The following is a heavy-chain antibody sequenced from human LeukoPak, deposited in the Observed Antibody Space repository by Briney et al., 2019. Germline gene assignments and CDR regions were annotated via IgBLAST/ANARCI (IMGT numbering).Heavy chain of an antibody. V-gene: IGHV1-46*01. J-gene: IGHJ4*02. CDR1: RYLFTPYD. Sequence: APVNVSCKPSRYLFTPYDIHRVGQAPGHQRKWMVIINDGSGTTTYSQKFKVRVTITRYKSTNKVYMDLSSATYEDAAVYYCARELRATYYFDYWGQGSLVTVSS. CDR2: INDGSGTT. CDR3: ARELRATYYFDY. D-gene: IGHD3-16*01.